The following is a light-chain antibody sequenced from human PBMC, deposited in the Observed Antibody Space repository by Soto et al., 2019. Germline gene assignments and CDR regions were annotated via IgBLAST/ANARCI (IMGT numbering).Light chain of an antibody. J-gene: IGKJ1*01. V-gene: IGKV1-5*01. CDR3: QHYNTYPWT. CDR1: QSISSW. Sequence: DIQMTQSPSTLSASVGDRATITCRASQSISSWLAWYQHRPGKAPKLLIYGASTLESGVPSRFSGSGSGTESTLTISSLQPDDFATYYCQHYNTYPWTFGHGTKVEIK. CDR2: GAS.